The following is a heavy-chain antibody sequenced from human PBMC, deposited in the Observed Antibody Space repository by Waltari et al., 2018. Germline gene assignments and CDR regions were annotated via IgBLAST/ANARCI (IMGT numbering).Heavy chain of an antibody. J-gene: IGHJ3*02. CDR1: GGSISSSSYY. CDR2: IYYSGST. CDR3: ARQTWIQLWLYAFDI. D-gene: IGHD5-18*01. V-gene: IGHV4-39*01. Sequence: QLQLQESCPGLVKPSEPLSLTCTVSGGSISSSSYYWGWIRQPPGKGLEWIGSIYYSGSTYYNPSLKSRVTISVDTSKNQFSLKLSSVTAADTAVYYCARQTWIQLWLYAFDIWGQGTMVTVSS.